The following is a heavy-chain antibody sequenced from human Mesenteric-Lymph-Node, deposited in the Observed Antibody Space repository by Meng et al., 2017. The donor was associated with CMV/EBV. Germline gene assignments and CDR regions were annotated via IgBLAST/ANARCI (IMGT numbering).Heavy chain of an antibody. Sequence: SVTVSCQASGYTFTRLGITWVRQVPGQGLEWMGWISPNNGDTYYAQKFQGRVTMTTDTSTSTAYMEVRSLRSDDTAVYYWARGKLYYYDSNDMGYWGQGTLVTVSS. V-gene: IGHV1-18*01. J-gene: IGHJ4*02. CDR3: ARGKLYYYDSNDMGY. D-gene: IGHD3-16*01. CDR2: ISPNNGDT. CDR1: GYTFTRLG.